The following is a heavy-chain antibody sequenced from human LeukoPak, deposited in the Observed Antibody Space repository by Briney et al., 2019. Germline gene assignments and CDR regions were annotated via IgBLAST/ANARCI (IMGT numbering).Heavy chain of an antibody. CDR3: ARGVGALDY. V-gene: IGHV3-7*01. D-gene: IGHD1-26*01. CDR1: GFTFSSYW. CDR2: IKEDGSEK. Sequence: GSLRLSCAASGFTFSSYWMSWVRQAPGKGPEWVANIKEDGSEKNSVGSVKGRFTISRDNAKNSLYLQMNSLRAEDTAVYYCARGVGALDYWGQGTLVTVSS. J-gene: IGHJ4*02.